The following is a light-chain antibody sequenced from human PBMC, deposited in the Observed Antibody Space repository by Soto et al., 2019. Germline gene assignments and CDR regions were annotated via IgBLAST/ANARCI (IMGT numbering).Light chain of an antibody. CDR1: QSISSY. Sequence: EIVLTQSPATLSLPPGERATLSCRASQSISSYLAWYQQKPGQAPRLLIYDASNRATGIPARFSGSGSGTDFTLTISSLEPEDFAVYFCQQRSNWPWTFGQGTNVEIK. CDR3: QQRSNWPWT. V-gene: IGKV3-11*01. J-gene: IGKJ1*01. CDR2: DAS.